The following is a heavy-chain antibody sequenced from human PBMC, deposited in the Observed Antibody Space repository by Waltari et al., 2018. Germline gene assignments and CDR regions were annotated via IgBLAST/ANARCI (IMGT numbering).Heavy chain of an antibody. Sequence: QVQLVESGGGVVQPGRSLRLSCAASGFTFSSYAMHWVRQAPGKGLEWVAVISDDGSNKYYADSVKGRFTISRDNSKNTLYLQMNSLRAEDTAVYYCAREGVLTWGQGTLVTVSS. CDR1: GFTFSSYA. J-gene: IGHJ4*02. CDR3: AREGVLT. CDR2: ISDDGSNK. D-gene: IGHD3-10*01. V-gene: IGHV3-30*01.